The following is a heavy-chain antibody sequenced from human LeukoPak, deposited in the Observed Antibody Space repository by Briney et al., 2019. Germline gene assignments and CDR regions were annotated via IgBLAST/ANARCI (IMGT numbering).Heavy chain of an antibody. V-gene: IGHV4-39*01. CDR1: GGSISSSNYY. CDR3: ARHGALCTGGSCTRFDP. CDR2: IYYSGST. D-gene: IGHD2-15*01. Sequence: SETLSLTCTLSGGSISSSNYYWGWIRQPPGKGLEWIGTIYYSGSTYYNSSLKSRVTISVDTSKNHFSLKVRSVTATDTAMYYCARHGALCTGGSCTRFDPWGRGTLVTVSS. J-gene: IGHJ5*02.